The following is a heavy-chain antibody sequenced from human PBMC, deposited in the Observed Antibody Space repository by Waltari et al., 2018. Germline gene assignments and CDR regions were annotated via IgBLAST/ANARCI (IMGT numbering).Heavy chain of an antibody. D-gene: IGHD1-26*01. CDR2: ISWDGGST. CDR3: AKDTGHSGSYSDFDY. J-gene: IGHJ4*02. V-gene: IGHV3-43D*03. CDR1: GFTFDDYA. Sequence: EVQLVESGGVVVQPGGSLRLSCAASGFTFDDYAMHWVRQAPGKGLEWVSLISWDGGSTYYADSVKGRFTISRDNSKNSLYLQMNSLRAEDTALYYCAKDTGHSGSYSDFDYWGQGTLVTVSS.